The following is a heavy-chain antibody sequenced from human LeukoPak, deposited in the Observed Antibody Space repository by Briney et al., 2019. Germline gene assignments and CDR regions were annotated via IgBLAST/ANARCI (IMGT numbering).Heavy chain of an antibody. CDR1: GFTFSSYG. D-gene: IGHD3-22*01. Sequence: PGGSLRLSCAASGFTFSSYGMQWVRQAPGRVLGWEAAIWYDGSNKYYADSVKGRFTISRDNSKNTPYLKMNSLRTEDTAVDYCAKDRVVYYYDSSGIDYWGQGTLVTVSS. J-gene: IGHJ4*02. V-gene: IGHV3-33*06. CDR3: AKDRVVYYYDSSGIDY. CDR2: IWYDGSNK.